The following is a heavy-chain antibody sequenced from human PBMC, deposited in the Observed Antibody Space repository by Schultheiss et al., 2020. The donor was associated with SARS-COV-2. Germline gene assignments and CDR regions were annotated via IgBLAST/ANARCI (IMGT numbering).Heavy chain of an antibody. D-gene: IGHD3-3*01. V-gene: IGHV4-30-4*01. CDR3: ARGLGFLEWLLSGWFDP. CDR1: GGSISSYH. CDR2: IYYSGST. J-gene: IGHJ5*02. Sequence: SQTLSLTCTVSGGSISSYHWRWIRQHPGKGLEWIGYIYYSGSTYYNPSLKSRVTISVDTSKNQFSLKLSSVTAADTAVYYCARGLGFLEWLLSGWFDPWGQGTLVTVSS.